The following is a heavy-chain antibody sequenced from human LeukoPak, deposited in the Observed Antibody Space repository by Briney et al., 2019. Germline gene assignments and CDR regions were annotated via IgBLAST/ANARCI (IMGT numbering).Heavy chain of an antibody. J-gene: IGHJ6*02. V-gene: IGHV3-23*01. CDR1: GFTFSSYA. Sequence: GGSLRLSCAASGFTFSSYAMSWVRQAPGKGLEWVSAISGSGGSTYYADSVKGRFTMSRDNAKNSLYLQMNSLRAEDTAVYYCARRAPFYYNSWSPTHDYGMDVWGQGTTVTVSS. CDR2: ISGSGGST. CDR3: ARRAPFYYNSWSPTHDYGMDV. D-gene: IGHD3-10*01.